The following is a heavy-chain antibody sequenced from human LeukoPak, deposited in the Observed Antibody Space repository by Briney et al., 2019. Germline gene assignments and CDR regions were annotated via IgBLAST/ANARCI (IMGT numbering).Heavy chain of an antibody. CDR1: GFTFSSYD. Sequence: GGSQRLSCAASGFTFSSYDMHWVRQAPGKGLEWVAVISYDGSNKYYADSVKGRFTISRDNSKNTLYLQMNSLRAEDTAVYYCARDLRPITMVRGVPDYWGQGTLVTVSS. V-gene: IGHV3-30-3*01. CDR3: ARDLRPITMVRGVPDY. CDR2: ISYDGSNK. D-gene: IGHD3-10*01. J-gene: IGHJ4*02.